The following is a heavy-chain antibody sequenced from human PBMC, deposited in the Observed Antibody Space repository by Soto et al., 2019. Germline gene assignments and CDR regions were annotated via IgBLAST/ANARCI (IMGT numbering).Heavy chain of an antibody. CDR2: ISYDGSNK. V-gene: IGHV3-30-3*01. CDR3: ARDRRYSNYVRNYYYGMDV. J-gene: IGHJ6*02. Sequence: GGSLRLSCAASGFTFSSYAMHWVRQAPGKGLEWVAVISYDGSNKYYADSVKGRFTISRDNSKNTLYLQMNSLRAEDTAVYYCARDRRYSNYVRNYYYGMDVWGHGTTVTVSS. CDR1: GFTFSSYA. D-gene: IGHD4-4*01.